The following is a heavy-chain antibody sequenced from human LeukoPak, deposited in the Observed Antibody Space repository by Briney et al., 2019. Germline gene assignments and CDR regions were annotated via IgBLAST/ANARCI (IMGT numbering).Heavy chain of an antibody. CDR2: ISGSGGST. D-gene: IGHD3-22*01. CDR1: GFTFSSYA. CDR3: AKDYNHDSSGLTGY. Sequence: GGSLRLSCAASGFTFSSYAMSWVRQAPGKGLEWVSAISGSGGSTYYADSVKGRFTISRDNSKNTLYLQMNSLRAEDTAVYYCAKDYNHDSSGLTGYWGQGTLVTVSS. J-gene: IGHJ4*02. V-gene: IGHV3-23*01.